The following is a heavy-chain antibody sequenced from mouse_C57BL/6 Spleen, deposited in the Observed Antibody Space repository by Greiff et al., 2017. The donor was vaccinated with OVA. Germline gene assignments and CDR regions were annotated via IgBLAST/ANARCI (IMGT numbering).Heavy chain of an antibody. CDR1: GYAFSSYW. CDR2: IYPGDGDT. J-gene: IGHJ1*03. CDR3: APRTTEVATEYFEV. Sequence: VQLQESGPELVKPGASVKISCKASGYAFSSYWMNWVKQRPGKGLEWIGGIYPGDGDTDYNRKFKGKATLTADKSSSTAYMQLSSLTSEDSAVYYGAPRTTEVATEYFEVWGTGTTVTVAS. D-gene: IGHD1-1*01. V-gene: IGHV1-82*01.